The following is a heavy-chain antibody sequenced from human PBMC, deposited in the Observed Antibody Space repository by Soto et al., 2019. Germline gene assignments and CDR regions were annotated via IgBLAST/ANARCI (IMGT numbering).Heavy chain of an antibody. CDR1: GYTFTSYG. J-gene: IGHJ6*02. Sequence: QVQLVQSGAEVKKPGASVKVSCKASGYTFTSYGISWVRQAPGQGLEWMGWISAYNGNTNYAQKLQGRVTMTTDTSTSKAYMELRSLRSDDTAVYYCARDLDCTNGVCYPYGMDVWGQGTTVTVSS. D-gene: IGHD2-8*01. V-gene: IGHV1-18*01. CDR2: ISAYNGNT. CDR3: ARDLDCTNGVCYPYGMDV.